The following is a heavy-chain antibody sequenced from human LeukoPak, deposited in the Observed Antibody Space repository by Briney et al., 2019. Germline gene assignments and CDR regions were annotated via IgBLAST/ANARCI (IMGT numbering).Heavy chain of an antibody. J-gene: IGHJ4*02. V-gene: IGHV3-23*01. CDR3: AKDRVGDSDY. CDR2: ISGSGGIT. D-gene: IGHD3-10*01. Sequence: GGSLRLSCAASGFTFSSYAMTWVRQAPGKGLEGVSGISGSGGITNYADSVKGRFTISRDNSKNTLYLQMNSLRAEDTAVYYCAKDRVGDSDYWGQGTLVTVSS. CDR1: GFTFSSYA.